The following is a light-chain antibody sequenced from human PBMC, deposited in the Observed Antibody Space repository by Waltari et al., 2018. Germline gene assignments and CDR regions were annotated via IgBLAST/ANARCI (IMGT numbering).Light chain of an antibody. CDR3: AAWDDSLNGRV. J-gene: IGLJ3*02. Sequence: QPVLTQPPSASGTPGQRVTLSCSGSSSHIGSDTVNWYQPPPGTAPKLLIYSNKQRPSGVPDRFSGSKSGTSASLAISGLQSEDEADYYCAAWDDSLNGRVFGGGTKLTVL. CDR1: SSHIGSDT. V-gene: IGLV1-44*01. CDR2: SNK.